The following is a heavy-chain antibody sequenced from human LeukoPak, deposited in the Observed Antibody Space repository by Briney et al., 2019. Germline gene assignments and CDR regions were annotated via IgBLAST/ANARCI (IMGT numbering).Heavy chain of an antibody. D-gene: IGHD2-2*01. Sequence: GASVKVSCKASGYTFTSYGISWVRQAPGQGLEWMGWTSAYNGNTNYAQKLQGRVTMTTDTSTSTAYMELRSLRSDDTAVYYCARDGPKLPAAPLDYWGQGTLVTVSS. V-gene: IGHV1-18*01. CDR1: GYTFTSYG. J-gene: IGHJ4*02. CDR3: ARDGPKLPAAPLDY. CDR2: TSAYNGNT.